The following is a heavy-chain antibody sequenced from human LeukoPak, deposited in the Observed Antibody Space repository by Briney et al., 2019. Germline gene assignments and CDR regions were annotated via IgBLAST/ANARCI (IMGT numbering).Heavy chain of an antibody. J-gene: IGHJ6*02. CDR3: AKEGYSGYDAPGYYGMDV. Sequence: PGGSLRLSCAASGFTFSSYAMSWVRQAPGKGLEWVSSISGSGGYTYYADSVKGRFTISRDNSKNTLYLQMNSLRVEDTAVYYCAKEGYSGYDAPGYYGMDVWGQGTTVTVSS. CDR1: GFTFSSYA. CDR2: ISGSGGYT. D-gene: IGHD5-12*01. V-gene: IGHV3-23*01.